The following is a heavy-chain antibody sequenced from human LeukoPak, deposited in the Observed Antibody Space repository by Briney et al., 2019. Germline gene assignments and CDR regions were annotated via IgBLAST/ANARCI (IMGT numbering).Heavy chain of an antibody. CDR2: ISDNSRYI. V-gene: IGHV3-21*01. Sequence: GGSLRLSCAASGFTFSTYNMNWVRQAPGKGLEWVSSISDNSRYIYYADSVKGRFTISRDNVKNLLYLQMNSLRAEDTAVYYCARVQRGIAVALDYWGQGTLATVSS. D-gene: IGHD6-19*01. CDR1: GFTFSTYN. J-gene: IGHJ4*02. CDR3: ARVQRGIAVALDY.